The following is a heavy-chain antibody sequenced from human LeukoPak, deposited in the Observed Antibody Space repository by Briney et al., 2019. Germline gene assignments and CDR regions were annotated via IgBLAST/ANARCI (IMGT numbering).Heavy chain of an antibody. Sequence: ASVKVSCKASGYTFTGYYMHWVRQAPGQGLEWMGWINPNSGGTNYAQKFQGRVTMTRDTSISTAYMELSGLRSDDTAVYYCARDHPHYYGSGSYYNRGNNWFDPWGQGTLVTVSS. D-gene: IGHD3-10*01. CDR1: GYTFTGYY. CDR3: ARDHPHYYGSGSYYNRGNNWFDP. CDR2: INPNSGGT. J-gene: IGHJ5*02. V-gene: IGHV1-2*02.